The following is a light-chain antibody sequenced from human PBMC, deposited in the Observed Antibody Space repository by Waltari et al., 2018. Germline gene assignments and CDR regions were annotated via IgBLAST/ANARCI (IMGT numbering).Light chain of an antibody. CDR1: QNIITY. Sequence: DIQMTQSPSSLSASVGDRVTITCRASQNIITYLNWYQQKAGKAPKLLIYAASSLQTGVPSRFSGTGSGTDFTLTISNLQPEYSATYYCQQSRTMHTFGGGTKVEI. CDR2: AAS. J-gene: IGKJ4*01. V-gene: IGKV1-39*01. CDR3: QQSRTMHT.